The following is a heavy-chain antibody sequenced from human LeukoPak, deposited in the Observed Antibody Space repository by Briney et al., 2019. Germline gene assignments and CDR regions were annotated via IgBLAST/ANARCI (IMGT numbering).Heavy chain of an antibody. CDR2: IWYDGSNT. Sequence: GGSLRLSCAASGFTFSSYGMHWVRQAPGKGLEWVAMIWYDGSNTYYADSVKGRFTISRDNSKQTLFLQMASLRADDTAVYYCARDRSTTHFDYWGQGTLVTVSS. V-gene: IGHV3-33*01. CDR3: ARDRSTTHFDY. D-gene: IGHD5/OR15-5a*01. J-gene: IGHJ4*02. CDR1: GFTFSSYG.